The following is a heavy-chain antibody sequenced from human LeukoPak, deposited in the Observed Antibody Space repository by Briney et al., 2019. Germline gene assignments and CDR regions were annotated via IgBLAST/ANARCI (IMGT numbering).Heavy chain of an antibody. J-gene: IGHJ3*02. D-gene: IGHD3-16*01. CDR3: SRYRGDSDAFDM. Sequence: GGSLRLSCAASGFILSESAIHWVRQASGKGLEWVGRIRSKANNYAAAYAASVKGRFTISRDESKKTTYLQMNSLKTEDSAVYYCSRYRGDSDAFDMWGQGTVVTVSS. CDR2: IRSKANNYAA. CDR1: GFILSESA. V-gene: IGHV3-73*01.